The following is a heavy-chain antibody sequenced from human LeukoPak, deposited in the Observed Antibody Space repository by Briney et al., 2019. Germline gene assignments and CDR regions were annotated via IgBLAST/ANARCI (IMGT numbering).Heavy chain of an antibody. CDR1: GYTFTNFD. CDR2: MSPNSGNT. CDR3: ARTPPYCFGGSCYLNY. D-gene: IGHD2-15*01. Sequence: GASVKVSCKASGYTFTNFDINWVRQATGQGREWMGWMSPNSGNTGYAQRFLGRVTMTRNTSISTAYMELSSLRSDDTAVYYCARTPPYCFGGSCYLNYWGQGSLVTVSS. J-gene: IGHJ4*02. V-gene: IGHV1-8*01.